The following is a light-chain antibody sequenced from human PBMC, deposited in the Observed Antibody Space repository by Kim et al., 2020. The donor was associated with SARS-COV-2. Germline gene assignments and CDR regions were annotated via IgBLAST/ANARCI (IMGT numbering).Light chain of an antibody. Sequence: VSPGETATITCSGDKLGNKYVCWYQQEPGQSPVLVIYQDSRRPSGIPERFSASNSGNTATLTISGTQAMDEADYYCQAWDSSNVIFGGGTQLNVL. CDR2: QDS. CDR3: QAWDSSNVI. CDR1: KLGNKY. J-gene: IGLJ2*01. V-gene: IGLV3-1*01.